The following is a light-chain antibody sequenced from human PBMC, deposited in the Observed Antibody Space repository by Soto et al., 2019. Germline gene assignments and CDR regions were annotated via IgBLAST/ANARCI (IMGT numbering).Light chain of an antibody. CDR1: SSNIGAGYD. V-gene: IGLV1-40*01. Sequence: QPVLTQPPSVSGAPGQRVTISCTGSSSNIGAGYDVHWYQQLPGTAPKLLIFGNSNRPSGVPDRFSGSKSDTSASLAITGLQTEDEAEYYCHSYDSSLSGVVFGGGTKVTVL. J-gene: IGLJ3*02. CDR3: HSYDSSLSGVV. CDR2: GNS.